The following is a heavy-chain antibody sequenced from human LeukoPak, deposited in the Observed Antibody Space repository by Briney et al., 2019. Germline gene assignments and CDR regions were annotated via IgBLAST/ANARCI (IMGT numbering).Heavy chain of an antibody. CDR2: ISWNSGSI. CDR3: AKGITPFTTGIDY. Sequence: GGSLRLSCAASGFTFDDYAMHWVRQAPGKGLEWVSGISWNSGSIGYADSVKGRFTISRDNAKNSLYLQMNSLRAEDTALYYCAKGITPFTTGIDYWGQGTLVTVFS. CDR1: GFTFDDYA. V-gene: IGHV3-9*01. D-gene: IGHD3-22*01. J-gene: IGHJ4*02.